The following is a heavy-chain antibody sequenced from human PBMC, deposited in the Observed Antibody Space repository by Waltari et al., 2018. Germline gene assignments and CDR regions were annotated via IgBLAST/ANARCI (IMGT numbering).Heavy chain of an antibody. V-gene: IGHV1-2*02. CDR3: ASSRGDYYYYMDV. Sequence: QVQLVQSGAEVKKPGASVKVSCKASGYTFTGYYMHWVRQAPGQGLEWMGWINPNSGGTNYAQKFQGRVTITADTSTDTAYMELSSLRSEDTAVYYCASSRGDYYYYMDVWGKGTTVTVSS. CDR2: INPNSGGT. CDR1: GYTFTGYY. J-gene: IGHJ6*03.